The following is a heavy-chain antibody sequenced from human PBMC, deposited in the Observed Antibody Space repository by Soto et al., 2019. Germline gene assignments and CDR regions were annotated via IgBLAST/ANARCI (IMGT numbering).Heavy chain of an antibody. Sequence: QVQLQESGPGLVKPSETLSLTCTVSGDSISGGASFWSWIRQPPGKGLEWIANVYYSGSSYYNPSLKSRLRISVDTTKNQFSLQLKSMTAADTAVYYCAKLSCTSSTCYFPGWFDPWGQGTLVTVSS. J-gene: IGHJ5*02. CDR3: AKLSCTSSTCYFPGWFDP. V-gene: IGHV4-31*03. D-gene: IGHD2-2*01. CDR1: GDSISGGASF. CDR2: VYYSGSS.